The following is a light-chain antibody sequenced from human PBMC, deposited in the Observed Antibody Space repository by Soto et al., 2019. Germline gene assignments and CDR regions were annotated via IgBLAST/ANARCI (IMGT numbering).Light chain of an antibody. V-gene: IGKV3-20*01. CDR2: GAS. J-gene: IGKJ1*01. Sequence: EIVLTQSPGTLSLSPGERAILSCRASQTVTSDYLAWYQEKPGQAPRLLIYGASSRATGIPDRFSGSGSGTDFILTICRLEPEDFAVYHCQQYGSSPRTFGQGTKVEIK. CDR3: QQYGSSPRT. CDR1: QTVTSDY.